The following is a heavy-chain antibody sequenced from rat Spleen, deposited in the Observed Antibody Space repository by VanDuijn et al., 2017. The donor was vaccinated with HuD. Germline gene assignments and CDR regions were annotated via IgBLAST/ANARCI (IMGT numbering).Heavy chain of an antibody. V-gene: IGHV2-4*01. CDR3: ARGSVFFDY. J-gene: IGHJ2*01. CDR1: GFSLTSNG. Sequence: QVQLKESGPGLMQPSETLSLTCTVSGFSLTSNGVGWVRQPPGKGLEWMGVMWSSGSADYNSVLKSRLSISRDTSKSQVFLKMNSLQTEDTAMYFCARGSVFFDYWGQGVMVTVSS. CDR2: MWSSGSA.